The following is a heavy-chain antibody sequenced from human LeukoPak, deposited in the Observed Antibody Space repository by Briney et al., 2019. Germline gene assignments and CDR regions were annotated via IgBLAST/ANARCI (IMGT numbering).Heavy chain of an antibody. J-gene: IGHJ2*01. D-gene: IGHD4-23*01. CDR1: GGSISSGSYY. V-gene: IGHV4-61*02. CDR2: IYTSGST. CDR3: ATRTTVVTWDWYFDL. Sequence: SETLSLTCTVSGGSISSGSYYWSWIRQPAGKGLEWIGRIYTSGSTNYNPSLKSRVTISVDTSKNQFSLKLSSVTAADTAVYYCATRTTVVTWDWYFDLWGRGTLVTVSS.